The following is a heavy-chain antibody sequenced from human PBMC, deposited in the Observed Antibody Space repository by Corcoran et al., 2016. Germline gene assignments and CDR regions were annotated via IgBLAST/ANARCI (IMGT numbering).Heavy chain of an antibody. D-gene: IGHD3-10*01. CDR2: IDPSDSYT. Sequence: EVQLVQSGAEVKKPGESLRISCKGSGYSFTSYWISWVRQMPGKGLEWMGRIDPSDSYTNYSPSFQGHVTLSADKSISTAYLQWSSLKASDTAMDDCARHRPLLWFGEIGNWFDPWGQGTLVTVSS. J-gene: IGHJ5*02. V-gene: IGHV5-10-1*03. CDR1: GYSFTSYW. CDR3: ARHRPLLWFGEIGNWFDP.